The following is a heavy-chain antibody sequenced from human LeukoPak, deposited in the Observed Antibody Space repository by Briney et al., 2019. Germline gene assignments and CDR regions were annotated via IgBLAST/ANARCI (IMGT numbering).Heavy chain of an antibody. J-gene: IGHJ6*03. D-gene: IGHD6-13*01. V-gene: IGHV1-2*02. CDR2: INPNSGGT. CDR3: ARGVTGYSSSWYYDYYYYYYMDV. CDR1: GYTFTGYY. Sequence: ASVKVSCKTSGYTFTGYYMHWVRQAPGQGLEWMGWINPNSGGTNYAQKFQGRVTMTRDTSISTAYMELSSLRSEDTAVYYCARGVTGYSSSWYYDYYYYYYMDVWGKGTTVTVSS.